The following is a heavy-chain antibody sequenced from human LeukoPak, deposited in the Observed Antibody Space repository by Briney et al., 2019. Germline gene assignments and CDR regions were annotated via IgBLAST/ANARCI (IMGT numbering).Heavy chain of an antibody. J-gene: IGHJ6*02. Sequence: GGSLRLSCAASGFTFSSYWMSWVCQAPGKGLEWVANIKQDGSETYYVDSVKGRFTISRDNAKNSLFLQMNSLRAEDTAVYYCAREVFDFWSGYSYGMDVWGQGTTVTVSS. CDR1: GFTFSSYW. CDR3: AREVFDFWSGYSYGMDV. CDR2: IKQDGSET. V-gene: IGHV3-7*03. D-gene: IGHD3-3*01.